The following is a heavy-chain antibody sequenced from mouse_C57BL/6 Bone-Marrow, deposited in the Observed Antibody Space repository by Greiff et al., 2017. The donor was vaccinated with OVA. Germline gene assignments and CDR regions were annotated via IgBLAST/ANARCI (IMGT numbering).Heavy chain of an antibody. J-gene: IGHJ2*01. CDR3: ARHEFTGKSVYFDY. D-gene: IGHD4-1*01. Sequence: VQLQQSGAELVKPGASVKLSCKASGYTFTEYPIHWVKQRSGQGLEWIGWFYPGSGSIKYNEKFKDKATLTVDKSSSTVYMEVRILTSEDSAVYFCARHEFTGKSVYFDYWGQGTTLTVSS. V-gene: IGHV1-62-2*01. CDR1: GYTFTEYP. CDR2: FYPGSGSI.